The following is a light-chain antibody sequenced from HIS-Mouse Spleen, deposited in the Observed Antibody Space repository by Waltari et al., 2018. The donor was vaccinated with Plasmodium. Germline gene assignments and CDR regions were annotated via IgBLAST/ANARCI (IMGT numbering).Light chain of an antibody. CDR3: QAWDSSTVV. V-gene: IGLV3-1*01. J-gene: IGLJ2*01. Sequence: SYELTQPPSVSVSPGQTATITCSGDKLGDTYACWYQQKPGQSPVLVIYQDSNRPSGIPERFSGSNSGNTATLTISGTQAMDEADYYCQAWDSSTVVFGGGTKLTVL. CDR2: QDS. CDR1: KLGDTY.